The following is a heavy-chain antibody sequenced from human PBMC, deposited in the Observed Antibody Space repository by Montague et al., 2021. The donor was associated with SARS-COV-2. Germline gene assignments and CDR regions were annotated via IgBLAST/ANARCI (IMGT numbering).Heavy chain of an antibody. V-gene: IGHV3-21*01. CDR1: GFNFISYD. J-gene: IGHJ3*02. D-gene: IGHD2-8*01. CDR3: ARDCTNFDAFDI. Sequence: SLRLSCAASGFNFISYDMNWVRQAPGKGLEWVSSISSSSTYIHYADSVKGRVTISRDNAKNLVFLQMNSLRAEDTAVYYCARDCTNFDAFDIWGQGTTVTVSA. CDR2: ISSSSTYI.